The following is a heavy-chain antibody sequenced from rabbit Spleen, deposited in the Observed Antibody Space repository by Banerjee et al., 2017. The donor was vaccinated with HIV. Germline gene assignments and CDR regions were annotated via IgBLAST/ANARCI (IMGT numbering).Heavy chain of an antibody. Sequence: QSLEESGGDLVKPGASLTLTCSASGVSFSSNYYMCWVRQAPGKGLEWIGCIYGGSSGDTYYASWAKGRFTISKTSSTTVTLQMTSLTVADTATYFCARDTGSSFSSYGMDLWGQGTLVTVS. CDR3: ARDTGSSFSSYGMDL. J-gene: IGHJ6*01. CDR2: IYGGSSGDT. V-gene: IGHV1S40*01. D-gene: IGHD8-1*01. CDR1: GVSFSSNYY.